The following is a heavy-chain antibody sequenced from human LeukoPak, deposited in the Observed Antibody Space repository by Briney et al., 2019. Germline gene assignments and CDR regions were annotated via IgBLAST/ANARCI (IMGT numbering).Heavy chain of an antibody. Sequence: GASLKISCKGSGYSFTTYWIAWVRQKPGKGLEWMGIIHPAGSDTKYSPSFQGQVTISADTSISTAYLQWRSLKASDTAMYYCARHESYYDSSGYYWGDQWGQGTLVTVSS. CDR3: ARHESYYDSSGYYWGDQ. CDR2: IHPAGSDT. D-gene: IGHD3-22*01. J-gene: IGHJ4*02. V-gene: IGHV5-51*01. CDR1: GYSFTTYW.